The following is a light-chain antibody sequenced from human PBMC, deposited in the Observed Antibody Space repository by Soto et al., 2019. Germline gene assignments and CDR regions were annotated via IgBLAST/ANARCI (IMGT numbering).Light chain of an antibody. J-gene: IGKJ1*01. Sequence: IVPIPCRASQSISSWLDWYQQKPGKAPKFLIYDASNLESGVPSRFSGSGSGTEFTLTISSLQPDDFATYYCQQYSSYWTCGQGTKV. CDR3: QQYSSYWT. CDR1: QSISSW. CDR2: DAS. V-gene: IGKV1-5*01.